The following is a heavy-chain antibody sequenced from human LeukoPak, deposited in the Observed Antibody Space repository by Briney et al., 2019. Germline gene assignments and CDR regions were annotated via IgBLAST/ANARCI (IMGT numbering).Heavy chain of an antibody. CDR3: ARGGGYAYYFDY. V-gene: IGHV1-24*01. Sequence: ASVKVSCKVSGYSVMELSMHWVRQAPGKGLEWMGGFDPEDGETIYAQKFQGRVTMTTDTSTSTAYMELRSLRSDDTAVYYCARGGGYAYYFDYWGQGTLVTVSS. J-gene: IGHJ4*02. D-gene: IGHD5-12*01. CDR2: FDPEDGET. CDR1: GYSVMELS.